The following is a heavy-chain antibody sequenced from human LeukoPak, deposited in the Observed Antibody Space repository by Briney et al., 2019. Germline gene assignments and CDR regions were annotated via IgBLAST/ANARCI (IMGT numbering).Heavy chain of an antibody. CDR2: ISYDGSDK. J-gene: IGHJ4*02. Sequence: GGSLRLSCAASGFAFSNSAMHWVRQAPGKGLEWMTFISYDGSDKYYADAAKGRFTISRDNSKNTLYLEMSSLGLQDTAVYYCTEERDRDGYFRYWGQGTLVTVSS. D-gene: IGHD2-8*01. CDR1: GFAFSNSA. CDR3: TEERDRDGYFRY. V-gene: IGHV3-30-3*02.